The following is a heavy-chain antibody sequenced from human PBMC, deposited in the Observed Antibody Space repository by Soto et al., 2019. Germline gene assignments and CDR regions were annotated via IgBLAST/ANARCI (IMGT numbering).Heavy chain of an antibody. CDR1: GGSISGHY. D-gene: IGHD6-19*01. CDR3: AREKSGWYLDY. J-gene: IGHJ4*02. V-gene: IGHV4-4*07. Sequence: PSETLSLTCSVSGGSISGHYWSWIRLPAGRRLQWVGRIYSSGTTNYNPSLKSRVRMSVGTDRNSFSLRLDSVTAADTAVYYCAREKSGWYLDYWGQGTLVTVSS. CDR2: IYSSGTT.